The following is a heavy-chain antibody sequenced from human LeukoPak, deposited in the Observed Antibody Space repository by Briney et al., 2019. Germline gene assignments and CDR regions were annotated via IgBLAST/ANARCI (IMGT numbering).Heavy chain of an antibody. Sequence: ASVEVSCKASGYTFTSYYMHWVRQAPGQGLEWMGIINPSGGSTSYAQKFQGRVTMTRDMSTSTVYMELSSLRSEDTAVYYCARGSKSLRGYSYGNFDYWGQGTLVTVSS. J-gene: IGHJ4*02. V-gene: IGHV1-46*01. CDR3: ARGSKSLRGYSYGNFDY. D-gene: IGHD5-18*01. CDR2: INPSGGST. CDR1: GYTFTSYY.